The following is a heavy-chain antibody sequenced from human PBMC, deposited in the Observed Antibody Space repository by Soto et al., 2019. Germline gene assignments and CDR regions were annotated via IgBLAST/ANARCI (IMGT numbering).Heavy chain of an antibody. CDR1: GGSFSGYY. V-gene: IGHV4-34*01. CDR2: INHSGST. Sequence: SETLSLTCAVYGGSFSGYYWSWIRQPPGKGLEWIGEINHSGSTNYNPSLKSRVTISVDTSKNQFSLKLSSVTAADTAVYYCARLAADGMEYWGQGTLVSVS. CDR3: ARLAADGMEY. D-gene: IGHD6-13*01. J-gene: IGHJ4*02.